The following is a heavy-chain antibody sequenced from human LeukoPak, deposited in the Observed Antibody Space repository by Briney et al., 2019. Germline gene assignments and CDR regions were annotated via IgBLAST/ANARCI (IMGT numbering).Heavy chain of an antibody. CDR3: ARDGWVQNDQTSFDW. CDR2: ISSSSGAI. CDR1: GFTFCGYS. D-gene: IGHD1-26*01. Sequence: GGSLRLSGAASGFTFCGYSMNWLPQAPGKGRLWCSYISSSSGAILYAYSVKGRFTISRDNAKNSLYLEMNSLRPEDTAVYYCARDGWVQNDQTSFDWWGEGTRVTVSS. V-gene: IGHV3-48*01. J-gene: IGHJ4*02.